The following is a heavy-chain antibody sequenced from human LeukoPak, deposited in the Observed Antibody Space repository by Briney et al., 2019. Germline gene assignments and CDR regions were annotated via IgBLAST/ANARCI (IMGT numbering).Heavy chain of an antibody. J-gene: IGHJ4*02. CDR3: ARVGGGGAYCSSTSCYPAFDY. CDR1: GYVFSGYW. CDR2: IYPGDSDT. V-gene: IGHV5-51*01. Sequence: GESLKISCRGSGYVFSGYWVAWVRQMSGKGLEWTGIIYPGDSDTRYSPSFQGQVTISADKSISTAYLQWSSLKASDTAMYYCARVGGGGAYCSSTSCYPAFDYWGQGTLVTVSS. D-gene: IGHD2-2*01.